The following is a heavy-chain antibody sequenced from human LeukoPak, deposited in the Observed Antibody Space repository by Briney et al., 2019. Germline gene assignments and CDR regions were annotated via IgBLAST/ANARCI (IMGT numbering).Heavy chain of an antibody. CDR2: ISGGGGIT. V-gene: IGHV3-23*01. CDR3: AKYGVDCSSTSCYPLYYMDV. Sequence: QAGGSLRLSCAASGFTFSSYAMNWVRQAPGKGLEWVSSISGGGGITNYADSVKGRFTISRDNSKYTLFLQMNSLRAEDTAVYYCAKYGVDCSSTSCYPLYYMDVWGKGTTVTVSS. CDR1: GFTFSSYA. D-gene: IGHD2-2*01. J-gene: IGHJ6*03.